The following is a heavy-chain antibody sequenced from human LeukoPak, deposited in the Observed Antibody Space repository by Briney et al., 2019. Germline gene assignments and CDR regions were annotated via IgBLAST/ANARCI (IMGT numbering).Heavy chain of an antibody. CDR1: GFTFSSYA. Sequence: GGSLRLSCAASGFTFSSYAMHWVRQAPGKGMEWMAVISYDGSNKYYADSVKGRFTISRGNSKNTLYLQMNSLRAEDTAVYYCARASERFLEWLSIDFDYWGQGTLVTVSS. CDR3: ARASERFLEWLSIDFDY. V-gene: IGHV3-30-3*01. J-gene: IGHJ4*02. D-gene: IGHD3-3*01. CDR2: ISYDGSNK.